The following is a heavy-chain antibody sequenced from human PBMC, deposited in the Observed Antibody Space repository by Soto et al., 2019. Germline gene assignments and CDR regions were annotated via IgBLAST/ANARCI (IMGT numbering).Heavy chain of an antibody. Sequence: EVQLVESGGGLVQPGGSLRLSCAASGFTISNYWMIWVRQAPGKGLEWVANIKQDGSEKYYVDSVKGRFTISRDNAKISLFLQMNSLRVEDTAVYYCARSVGATYDMDVWGQGTTVTVSS. CDR2: IKQDGSEK. CDR3: ARSVGATYDMDV. V-gene: IGHV3-7*03. J-gene: IGHJ6*02. D-gene: IGHD1-26*01. CDR1: GFTISNYW.